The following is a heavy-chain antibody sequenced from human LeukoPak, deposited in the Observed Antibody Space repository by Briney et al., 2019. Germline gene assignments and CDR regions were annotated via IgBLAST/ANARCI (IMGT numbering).Heavy chain of an antibody. CDR2: IYPGDSDT. CDR3: ARQYDGSGRQYYFDY. Sequence: GESLKISCKGSGYSFTSYWIGWVRQMPGKGLEWMGIIYPGDSDTRYSPSFQGQVTISADKSISTAYLQWSSLKASDTAMYYCARQYDGSGRQYYFDYWGQGTLVTVSS. J-gene: IGHJ4*02. D-gene: IGHD3-10*01. CDR1: GYSFTSYW. V-gene: IGHV5-51*01.